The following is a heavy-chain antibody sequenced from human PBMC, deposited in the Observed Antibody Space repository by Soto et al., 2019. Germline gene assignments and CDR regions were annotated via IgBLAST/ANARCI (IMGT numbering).Heavy chain of an antibody. CDR1: GYTFTSYG. CDR2: ISAYNGNT. Sequence: ASVKVSCKASGYTFTSYGISWVRQAPGQGLEWMGWISAYNGNTNYAQKLQGRVTMTTDTSTSTAYMELRSLRSDDTAVYYCARDAPIAAAATWGWSRRNNWFDPWGQGTLVTVS. D-gene: IGHD6-13*01. CDR3: ARDAPIAAAATWGWSRRNNWFDP. J-gene: IGHJ5*02. V-gene: IGHV1-18*01.